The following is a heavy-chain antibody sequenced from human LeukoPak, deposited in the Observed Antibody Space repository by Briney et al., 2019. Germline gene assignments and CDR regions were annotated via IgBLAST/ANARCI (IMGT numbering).Heavy chain of an antibody. CDR2: IIPIFGTA. D-gene: IGHD6-13*01. J-gene: IGHJ6*02. V-gene: IGHV1-69*13. CDR3: ARADGIAGLGYYYYYGMDV. CDR1: GGTLSSYA. Sequence: SVKVSCKASGGTLSSYAISWVRQAPGQGLEWMGGIIPIFGTANYAQKFQGRVTITADESTSTAYMELSSLRSEDTAVYYCARADGIAGLGYYYYYGMDVWGQGTTVTVSS.